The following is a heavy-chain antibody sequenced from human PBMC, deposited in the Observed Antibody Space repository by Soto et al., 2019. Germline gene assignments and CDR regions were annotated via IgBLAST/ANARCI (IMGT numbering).Heavy chain of an antibody. J-gene: IGHJ4*02. D-gene: IGHD5-18*01. CDR3: ATQIDTVMVFRD. CDR1: DKTFLSYG. CDR2: ISPYNGNT. V-gene: IGHV1-18*01. Sequence: QVQLVQSGAEVKKPGASVKVSCKASDKTFLSYGISWVRQGPGQGLEWMGWISPYNGNTNYAQKLQGRVTMTTDTSTSTAYMELRSLRSDDTAVYYCATQIDTVMVFRDWGQETLVTVSS.